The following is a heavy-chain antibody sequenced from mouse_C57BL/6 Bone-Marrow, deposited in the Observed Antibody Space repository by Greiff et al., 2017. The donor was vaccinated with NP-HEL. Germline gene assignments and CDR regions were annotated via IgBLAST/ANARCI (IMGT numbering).Heavy chain of an antibody. CDR2: INPNNGGT. J-gene: IGHJ3*01. V-gene: IGHV1-22*01. CDR1: GYTFTDYN. Sequence: VQLQQSGPELVKPGASVKMSCKASGYTFTDYNMHWVKQSHGKSLEWIGYINPNNGGTSYNQKFKGKATLTVNKSSSTAYMELRSLTSEDSAVYYCAREFGYSAWFAYWGQGTLVTVSA. CDR3: AREFGYSAWFAY. D-gene: IGHD2-3*01.